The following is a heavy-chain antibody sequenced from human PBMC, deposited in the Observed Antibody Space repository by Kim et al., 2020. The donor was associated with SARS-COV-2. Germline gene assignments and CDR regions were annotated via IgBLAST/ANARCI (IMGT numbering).Heavy chain of an antibody. Sequence: GGSLRLSCAASGFTFSNYGMHWVRQAPGKGLEWVAVIWNDGSNKYFADSVRGRFTISRDNSKNTLYLQMKSLRAEDTALYFCAKDIGTSWYPLGYWGQGTLVTVSS. V-gene: IGHV3-33*06. CDR3: AKDIGTSWYPLGY. D-gene: IGHD6-13*01. CDR1: GFTFSNYG. CDR2: IWNDGSNK. J-gene: IGHJ4*02.